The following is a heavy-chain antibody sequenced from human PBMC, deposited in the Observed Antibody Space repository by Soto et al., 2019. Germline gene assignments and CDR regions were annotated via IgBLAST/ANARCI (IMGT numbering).Heavy chain of an antibody. Sequence: SETLSLTCTVSGGSISSGGYYWSWIRQHPGKGLEWIGYIYYSGSTYYNPSLKSRVTISVDTSKNQFSLKLSSVTAADTAVYYCARDTYSSSRISPYGGMDVWGQGTTVTVSS. D-gene: IGHD6-13*01. CDR3: ARDTYSSSRISPYGGMDV. J-gene: IGHJ6*02. CDR1: GGSISSGGYY. V-gene: IGHV4-31*03. CDR2: IYYSGST.